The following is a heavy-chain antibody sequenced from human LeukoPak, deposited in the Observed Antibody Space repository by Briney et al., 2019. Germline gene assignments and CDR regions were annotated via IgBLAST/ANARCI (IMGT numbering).Heavy chain of an antibody. D-gene: IGHD5-18*01. CDR1: GGSISSSSYY. V-gene: IGHV4-39*01. J-gene: IGHJ4*02. Sequence: SETLSLTCTVSGGSISSSSYYWGWIRQPPGKGREWLGSIYYSGSTYYNPSLKSRVTISVDPSKNQFSLKLSSVPAADTAVYYCARPRRGYSYGYFDYWGQGTLVTVSS. CDR2: IYYSGST. CDR3: ARPRRGYSYGYFDY.